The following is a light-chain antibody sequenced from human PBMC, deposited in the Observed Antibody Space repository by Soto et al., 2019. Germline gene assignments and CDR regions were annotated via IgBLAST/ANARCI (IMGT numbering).Light chain of an antibody. CDR2: QAS. Sequence: DIQMTQSPSSVSASVGDRVTITCRSSEDISTWLAWYQQKPGKAPNLLIYQASRLESGVPSRFSGSGSGTDYTLTISSLQPEDFATYYCQQSYNTPQTFGQGTKVDIK. V-gene: IGKV1-12*01. CDR1: EDISTW. CDR3: QQSYNTPQT. J-gene: IGKJ1*01.